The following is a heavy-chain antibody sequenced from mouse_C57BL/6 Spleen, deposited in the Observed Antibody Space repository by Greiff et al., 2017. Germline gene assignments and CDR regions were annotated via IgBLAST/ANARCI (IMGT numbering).Heavy chain of an antibody. Sequence: VQLQQPGAELVKPGASVKLSCKASGYTFTSYWMHWVKQRPGQGLEWIGMIHPNSGSTNYNEKFKSKATLTVDKSSSTAYMQLSSLTSEDSAVYYCARSITTVVAPMDYWGQGTSVTVSS. CDR1: GYTFTSYW. CDR3: ARSITTVVAPMDY. CDR2: IHPNSGST. J-gene: IGHJ4*01. D-gene: IGHD1-1*01. V-gene: IGHV1-64*01.